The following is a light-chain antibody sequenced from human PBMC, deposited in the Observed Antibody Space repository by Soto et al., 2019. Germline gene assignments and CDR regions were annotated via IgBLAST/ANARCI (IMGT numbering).Light chain of an antibody. CDR1: RSDVGGYNY. Sequence: QSALTQPASVSGSPGQSITISCTGIRSDVGGYNYVSWYQQHPGKAPKVMIYDVSNRPSGISNRFSGSKSDNTASLTISGLQAEDVSEYYCTSYTYSITPYVFGTGNIVTVL. V-gene: IGLV2-14*03. J-gene: IGLJ1*01. CDR2: DVS. CDR3: TSYTYSITPYV.